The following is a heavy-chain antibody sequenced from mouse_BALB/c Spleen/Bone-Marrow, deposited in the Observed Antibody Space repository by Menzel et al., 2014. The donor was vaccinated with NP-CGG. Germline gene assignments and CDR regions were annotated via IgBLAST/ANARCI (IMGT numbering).Heavy chain of an antibody. Sequence: QVQLQQSGPELVKPGASVKISCKASGYAFSSSWMNWVKQRPGQGLEWIGRIYPGDGDTNYNGKFKGKATLTADKSSSTAYMQLSSLTPVDSAVYFCVRGGNYRFDYWGQGTTLTVSS. V-gene: IGHV1-82*01. CDR2: IYPGDGDT. D-gene: IGHD2-1*01. CDR1: GYAFSSSW. CDR3: VRGGNYRFDY. J-gene: IGHJ2*01.